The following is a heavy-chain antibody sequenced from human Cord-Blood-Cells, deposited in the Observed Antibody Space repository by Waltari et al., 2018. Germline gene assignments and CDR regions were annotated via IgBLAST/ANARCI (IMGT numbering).Heavy chain of an antibody. CDR1: GGSISSSSYY. D-gene: IGHD2-15*01. CDR3: ASPATYGGNDY. Sequence: QLQLQESGPGLVKPSETLSLTCTVSGGSISSSSYYWGWNRQPPGKGLEWIGSIYYSGSTYYNPSLKSRVTISVDTSKNQFSLKLSSVTAADTAVYYCASPATYGGNDYWGQGTLVTVSS. CDR2: IYYSGST. V-gene: IGHV4-39*07. J-gene: IGHJ4*02.